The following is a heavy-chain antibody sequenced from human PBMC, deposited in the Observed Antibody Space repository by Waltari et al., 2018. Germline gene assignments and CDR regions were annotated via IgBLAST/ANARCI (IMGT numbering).Heavy chain of an antibody. J-gene: IGHJ5*02. CDR1: GGSISRSGYY. V-gene: IGHV4-39*07. CDR3: ARALAPKWFDP. CDR2: IYYSGAT. Sequence: QLQESGPGLVKSSETLSLTCTVSGGSISRSGYYWGWVRQPPGKGLEWIANIYYSGATYYSPSLRRRATISLDTSKNQFSLRLTSVTAADTAVYYCARALAPKWFDPWGRGTLVTVSS.